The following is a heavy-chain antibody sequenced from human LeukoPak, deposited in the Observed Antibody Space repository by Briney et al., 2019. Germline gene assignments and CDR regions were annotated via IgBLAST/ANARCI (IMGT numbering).Heavy chain of an antibody. CDR3: AREMEGDYGSGTFFDL. CDR1: EFVFSDYY. Sequence: GGSLRLSCAASEFVFSDYYMSWIRQAPGKGLEWVPYISDSGSTIYYADSVKGRFTISRDNVKNSLYLQMNGLRAEDTAVYYCAREMEGDYGSGTFFDLWGQGNMVTVSS. CDR2: ISDSGSTI. D-gene: IGHD3-10*01. V-gene: IGHV3-11*01. J-gene: IGHJ4*02.